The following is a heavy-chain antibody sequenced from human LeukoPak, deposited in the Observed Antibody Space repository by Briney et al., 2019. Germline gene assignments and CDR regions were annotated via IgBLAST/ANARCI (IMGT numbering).Heavy chain of an antibody. V-gene: IGHV4-34*01. Sequence: SETLSLTCAVYGGSFCGYYRSWIRQPPRKGLEWIGEINHSGSTIYNPPRKSRVTISVDTSKNQFSLELSSVTAADTAVYYCARLRTLYSSGWNFDYWGQGTLVTVPS. CDR1: GGSFCGYY. CDR3: ARLRTLYSSGWNFDY. J-gene: IGHJ4*02. CDR2: INHSGST. D-gene: IGHD6-19*01.